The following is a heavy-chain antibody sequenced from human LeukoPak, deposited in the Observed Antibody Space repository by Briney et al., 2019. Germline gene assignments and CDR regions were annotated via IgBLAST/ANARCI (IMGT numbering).Heavy chain of an antibody. V-gene: IGHV4-59*01. J-gene: IGHJ4*02. D-gene: IGHD3-22*01. CDR2: IYYSGST. CDR1: GGSISNYY. Sequence: SETLSLTCTVSGGSISNYYWSWIRQPPGKGLEWIGYIYYSGSTNYNPSLKSRVTISVDTPKNQFPLKVSSLTAADTAVYFCARIANNGYYLFDYWGQGILVTVSS. CDR3: ARIANNGYYLFDY.